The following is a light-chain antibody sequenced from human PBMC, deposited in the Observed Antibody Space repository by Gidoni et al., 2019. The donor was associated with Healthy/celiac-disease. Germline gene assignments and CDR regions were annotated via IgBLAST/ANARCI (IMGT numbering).Light chain of an antibody. V-gene: IGLV2-23*02. CDR1: SSDVGSYHL. J-gene: IGLJ2*01. Sequence: QSALTQPASVSGSPGQSITISCTGTSSDVGSYHLVSWYQQHPGKATKLMIYEVSKRPSGVSNLFSGSKSGNTASMTISGLQAEDDDDYYCCSYAGSSTVFGGGTKLTVL. CDR2: EVS. CDR3: CSYAGSSTV.